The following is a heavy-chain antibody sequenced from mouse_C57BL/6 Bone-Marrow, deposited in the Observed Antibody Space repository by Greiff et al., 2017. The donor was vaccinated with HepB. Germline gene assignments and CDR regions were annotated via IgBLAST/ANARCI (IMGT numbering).Heavy chain of an antibody. V-gene: IGHV1-39*01. CDR3: ASFYDYDGYYAMDY. D-gene: IGHD2-4*01. J-gene: IGHJ4*01. CDR1: GYSFTDYN. CDR2: INPNYGTT. Sequence: VQLQQSGPELVKPGASVKISCKASGYSFTDYNMNWVKQSNGKSLEWIGVINPNYGTTSYNQKFKGKATLTVDQSSSTAYMQLNSLTSEDSAVYYCASFYDYDGYYAMDYWGQGTSVTVSS.